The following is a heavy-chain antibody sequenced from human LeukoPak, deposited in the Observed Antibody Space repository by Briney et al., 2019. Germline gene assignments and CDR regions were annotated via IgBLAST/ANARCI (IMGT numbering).Heavy chain of an antibody. D-gene: IGHD3-10*01. Sequence: SETLSLTCTVSGGSISSGDYYWSWLRQPPGKGLEWIGYIYYSGSTYYNPSLKSRVTISVDTSKNQFSLKLSSVTAADTAVYYCARGYYGSETASRDFDYWGRGTLVTVSS. CDR2: IYYSGST. V-gene: IGHV4-30-4*08. CDR1: GGSISSGDYY. CDR3: ARGYYGSETASRDFDY. J-gene: IGHJ4*02.